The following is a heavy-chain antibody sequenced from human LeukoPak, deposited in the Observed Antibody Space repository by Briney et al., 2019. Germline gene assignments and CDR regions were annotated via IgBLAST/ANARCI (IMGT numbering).Heavy chain of an antibody. Sequence: GGSLRLSCAASGLSVSTDYMSWVRQAPGKGLEWVSVIYSDGNTYYTNSVKGRFTISRDNSKNTLHLQMNSVRAEDTAVYYCAKGGITIFGVVSKPTFDPWGQGTLVTVSS. J-gene: IGHJ5*02. D-gene: IGHD3-3*01. CDR2: IYSDGNT. CDR1: GLSVSTDY. V-gene: IGHV3-53*01. CDR3: AKGGITIFGVVSKPTFDP.